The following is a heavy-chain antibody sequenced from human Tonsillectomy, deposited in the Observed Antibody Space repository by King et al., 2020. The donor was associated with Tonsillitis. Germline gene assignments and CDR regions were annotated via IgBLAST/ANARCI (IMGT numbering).Heavy chain of an antibody. CDR1: GGSISSGGYY. CDR3: ARGYYYDRSGYEVEAFDN. V-gene: IGHV4-31*01. Sequence: QLQESGPGPVKPSQTLSLTCNVSGGSISSGGYYWSWISQHPGKGLEWIGYIYYSGSTYYNPSLKSLVTISVDMSKKQFSLKLSSVTAADTAVYYCARGYYYDRSGYEVEAFDNWGRGTLVTVSS. D-gene: IGHD3-22*01. CDR2: IYYSGST. J-gene: IGHJ3*02.